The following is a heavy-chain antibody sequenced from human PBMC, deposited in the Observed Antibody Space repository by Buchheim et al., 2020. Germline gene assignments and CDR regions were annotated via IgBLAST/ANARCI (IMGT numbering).Heavy chain of an antibody. CDR1: GFTFSTYG. CDR3: GREVWLADSRYYFDY. J-gene: IGHJ4*02. D-gene: IGHD3-10*01. CDR2: IYNDGDKK. Sequence: QVQLVESGGGVVQPGRSLRLSCAASGFTFSTYGMLWVRQIPGNGLEWVARIYNDGDKKYYAASVKGRFTISRDNSKNTLYLQMNGLRVEDTAVYYCGREVWLADSRYYFDYWGQGTL. V-gene: IGHV3-33*01.